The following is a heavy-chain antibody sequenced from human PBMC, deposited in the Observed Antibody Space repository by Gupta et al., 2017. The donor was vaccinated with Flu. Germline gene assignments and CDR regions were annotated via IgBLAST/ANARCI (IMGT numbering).Heavy chain of an antibody. D-gene: IGHD6-6*01. V-gene: IGHV4-39*01. J-gene: IGHJ4*02. CDR2: IYYTGTT. CDR3: AAEYTGSSNSN. Sequence: TVSGGSISTGAYYWGWVRQPPGKGLEWIGSIYYTGTTYYKPSLKSRVTMSVDRSKNQFSLKLSSVTAADTAVYYCAAEYTGSSNSNWGQGTLVTVSS. CDR1: GGSISTGAYY.